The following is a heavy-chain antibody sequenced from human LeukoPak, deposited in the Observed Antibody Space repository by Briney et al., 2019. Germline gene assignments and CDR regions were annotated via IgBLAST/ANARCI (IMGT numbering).Heavy chain of an antibody. V-gene: IGHV4-61*02. CDR2: IYINGGT. CDR3: ARVYKLAPYFDY. Sequence: PSETLSLTCTVSGGSISSGSSYWSWIRQSAGKGLEWIGRIYINGGTNYNPSLKSRVTIAMDTSKNQFSLKLSSVTAADTAVYYCARVYKLAPYFDYWGQGTLVTVSS. J-gene: IGHJ4*02. D-gene: IGHD3-10*01. CDR1: GGSISSGSSY.